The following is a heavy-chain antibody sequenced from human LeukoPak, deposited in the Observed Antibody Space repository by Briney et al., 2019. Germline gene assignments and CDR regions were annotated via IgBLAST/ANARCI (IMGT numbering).Heavy chain of an antibody. V-gene: IGHV1-18*04. CDR2: ISAYNGNT. Sequence: ASVKVSCKASGYTFTSYGISWVRQAPGQGLEWMGWISAYNGNTNYAQKLQGRVTMTTDTSTSTAYMELRSLRSDDTAVYYCASVRGYSSGWYSGGYYYVMDDWGKGTTVTVSS. D-gene: IGHD6-19*01. J-gene: IGHJ6*04. CDR3: ASVRGYSSGWYSGGYYYVMDD. CDR1: GYTFTSYG.